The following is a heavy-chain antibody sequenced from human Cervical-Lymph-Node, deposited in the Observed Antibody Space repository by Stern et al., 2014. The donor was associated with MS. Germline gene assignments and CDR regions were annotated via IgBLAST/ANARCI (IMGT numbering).Heavy chain of an antibody. CDR3: ARVRSEYPFGFRPGYFDK. D-gene: IGHD5-18*01. J-gene: IGHJ4*02. Sequence: QVQLQESGPGLVKPSQTLSLTCSLSGGAINSGDYYWSWIRQSAGKGLEWIGRIYTSGSTSYNPSLEGRVTMSMHTSKNQFSLNLPFVTAADTAVYFCARVRSEYPFGFRPGYFDKWGQGALVTVSS. CDR2: IYTSGST. CDR1: GGAINSGDYY. V-gene: IGHV4-61*02.